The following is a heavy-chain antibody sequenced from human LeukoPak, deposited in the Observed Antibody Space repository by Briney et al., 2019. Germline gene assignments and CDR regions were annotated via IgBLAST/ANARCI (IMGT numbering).Heavy chain of an antibody. D-gene: IGHD1-26*01. CDR3: ARDVVSGSYNWFDP. CDR1: GFTFSSYW. Sequence: QAGGSLRLSYAASGFTFSSYWMSWVRQAPGKGLEWVANIKQDGSEKYYVDSVKGRFTISRDNAKNSLYLQMNSLRAEDTAVYYCARDVVSGSYNWFDPWGQGTLVTVSS. CDR2: IKQDGSEK. J-gene: IGHJ5*02. V-gene: IGHV3-7*01.